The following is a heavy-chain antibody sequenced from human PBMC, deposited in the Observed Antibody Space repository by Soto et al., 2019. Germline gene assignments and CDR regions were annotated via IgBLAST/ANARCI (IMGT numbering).Heavy chain of an antibody. J-gene: IGHJ5*02. CDR1: GGYISRGGYY. V-gene: IGHV4-31*03. CDR3: ARVLTTYYDKGPLDP. D-gene: IGHD3-22*01. Sequence: PSETLSLTGTGSGGYISRGGYYWNWIRPHPGKDLEWIGYIYYSGSTYYSPSLESRVTISVDTSKNQFSLKLSSVTAADTAVYYCARVLTTYYDKGPLDPWGQGTLVTVSS. CDR2: IYYSGST.